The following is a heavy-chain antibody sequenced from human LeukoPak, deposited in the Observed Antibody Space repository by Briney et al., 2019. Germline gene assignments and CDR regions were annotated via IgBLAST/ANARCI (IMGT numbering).Heavy chain of an antibody. D-gene: IGHD6-19*01. CDR3: AKPISGGLAVTADWFHP. V-gene: IGHV3-23*01. CDR1: GFAFSFYA. Sequence: GGALRLSCAASGFAFSFYAMSWVRQAPGKGPEWVATINASGGNTYFAGSVKGRFTISRDNSKNTVYLQLNSLRAEDTAVYYCAKPISGGLAVTADWFHPWGQGTLVTVSA. J-gene: IGHJ5*02. CDR2: INASGGNT.